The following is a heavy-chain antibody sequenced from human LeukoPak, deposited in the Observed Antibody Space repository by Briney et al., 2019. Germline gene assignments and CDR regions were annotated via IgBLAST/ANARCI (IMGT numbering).Heavy chain of an antibody. J-gene: IGHJ5*02. D-gene: IGHD5/OR15-5a*01. Sequence: ASVKVSCKASGYTFTSYGISWVRQAPGQGLEWMGWISAYNGNTNYAQKLQGSVTMTTDTSTSTAYMELRSLRSDDTAVYYCARVYSFLNWFDPWGQGTLVTVSS. CDR3: ARVYSFLNWFDP. CDR2: ISAYNGNT. CDR1: GYTFTSYG. V-gene: IGHV1-18*01.